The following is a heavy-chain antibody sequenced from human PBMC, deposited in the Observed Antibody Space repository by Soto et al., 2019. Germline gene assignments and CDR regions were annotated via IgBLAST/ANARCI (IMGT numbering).Heavy chain of an antibody. CDR1: GGSVSSGSYY. CDR3: ARDPAIAAAAPLGAFDI. Sequence: QVQLQESGPGLVKPSETLSLTCTVSGGSVSSGSYYWSWIRQPPGKGLEWIGYIYYSGSTNYNPPLKSRVTISVDASKNQFSLKLSSVTAADTAVYYCARDPAIAAAAPLGAFDIWGQGTMVTVSS. CDR2: IYYSGST. J-gene: IGHJ3*02. D-gene: IGHD6-13*01. V-gene: IGHV4-61*01.